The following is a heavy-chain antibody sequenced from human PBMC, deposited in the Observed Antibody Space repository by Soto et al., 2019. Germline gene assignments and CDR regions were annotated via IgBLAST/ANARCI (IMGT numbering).Heavy chain of an antibody. V-gene: IGHV3-15*07. J-gene: IGHJ4*01. CDR3: TTDSYSSAITVRFGY. CDR2: IKSRTDGGTS. Sequence: EVQLVESGGGLVEPGGSLRLSCAASGLIFSKAWINWVRQAPGKGLEWVGRIKSRTDGGTSDYGAPAKGRFAISRDDSRNIVYMQMNSLNIEDTGVYYCTTDSYSSAITVRFGYWGHGTLVTVSS. CDR1: GLIFSKAW. D-gene: IGHD3-3*01.